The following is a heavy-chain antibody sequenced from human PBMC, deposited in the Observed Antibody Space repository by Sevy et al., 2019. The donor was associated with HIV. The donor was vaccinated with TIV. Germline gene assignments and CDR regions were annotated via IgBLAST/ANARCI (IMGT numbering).Heavy chain of an antibody. J-gene: IGHJ6*03. D-gene: IGHD2-2*01. CDR1: GGSISSYY. V-gene: IGHV4-4*07. Sequence: SETLSLTCTVSGGSISSYYWSWIRQPAGKGLEWIGRIYTSGSTNYNPSLKSRVTMSVDTSKNQFSLKLSSVTAADTAVYYCARDNDCSSTSCYYYYMDVWGKGTTVTVSS. CDR3: ARDNDCSSTSCYYYYMDV. CDR2: IYTSGST.